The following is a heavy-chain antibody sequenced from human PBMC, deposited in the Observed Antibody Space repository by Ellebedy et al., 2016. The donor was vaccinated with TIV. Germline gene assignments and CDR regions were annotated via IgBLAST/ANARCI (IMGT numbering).Heavy chain of an antibody. D-gene: IGHD2-21*02. CDR2: MNNNGGNT. J-gene: IGHJ4*02. Sequence: GGSLRLSCSASGFTFSHYAMHWVRQAPGKGLEYVSAMNNNGGNTYYADSVKGRFTISRENSKNTLYLQMNSLRPEDTAMYYCVKDRGDIIRDFDYWGQGTLVTVSS. CDR3: VKDRGDIIRDFDY. CDR1: GFTFSHYA. V-gene: IGHV3-64D*06.